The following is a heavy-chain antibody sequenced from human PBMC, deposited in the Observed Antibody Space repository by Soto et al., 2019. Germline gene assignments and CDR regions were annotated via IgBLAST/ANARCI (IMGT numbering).Heavy chain of an antibody. CDR1: GFTFSSYA. D-gene: IGHD6-19*01. CDR3: AKDMRGSSGWSRGSYFDY. Sequence: GGSLRLSCAASGFTFSSYAMSWVRQAPGKGLEWVSAISGSGGSTYYADSVKGRFTISRDNSKNTLYLQMNSLRAEDTAVYYCAKDMRGSSGWSRGSYFDYWGQGTLVTVSS. V-gene: IGHV3-23*01. J-gene: IGHJ4*02. CDR2: ISGSGGST.